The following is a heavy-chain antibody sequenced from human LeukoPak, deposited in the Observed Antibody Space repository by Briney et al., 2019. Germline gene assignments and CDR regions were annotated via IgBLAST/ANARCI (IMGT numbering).Heavy chain of an antibody. D-gene: IGHD6-13*01. Sequence: ASVKVSCKASGGTFSSYAISWVRQAPGQGLEWMGGIIPIFGTANYAQKFQGRVTITTDESTSTAYMELSSLRSEDTAVYYCASTPSVYGAAGTDRTYYYYYYYMDVWGKGTTVTVSS. CDR3: ASTPSVYGAAGTDRTYYYYYYYMDV. CDR2: IIPIFGTA. J-gene: IGHJ6*03. CDR1: GGTFSSYA. V-gene: IGHV1-69*05.